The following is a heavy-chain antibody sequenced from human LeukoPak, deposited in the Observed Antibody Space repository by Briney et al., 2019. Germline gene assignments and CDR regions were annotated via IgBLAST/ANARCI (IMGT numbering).Heavy chain of an antibody. Sequence: GGSLRLSCAASGFTFSDYYMSWIRQAPGKGLEWISYISRSSSDTNYADSVKGRFTISRDNAKNSLYLQMNSLRAEDTAVYYCASGGPVTTYDFDYWGQGTLDTVSS. D-gene: IGHD4-17*01. V-gene: IGHV3-11*06. CDR1: GFTFSDYY. CDR3: ASGGPVTTYDFDY. CDR2: ISRSSSDT. J-gene: IGHJ4*02.